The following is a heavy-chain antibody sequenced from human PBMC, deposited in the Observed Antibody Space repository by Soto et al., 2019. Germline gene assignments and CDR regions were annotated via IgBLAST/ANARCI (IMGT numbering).Heavy chain of an antibody. J-gene: IGHJ6*02. V-gene: IGHV2-5*02. D-gene: IGHD2-21*02. Sequence: QITLKESGPTLVKPTQTLTLTCTFPGFSFSSIGEGGGWIRQPPGKALEWLALIYWDDDKRYSPSLKSRLTITKDTSKNQVVLTMTNMDPVDTATYYCVQSRCGGDCLQSYSSHSYYGLDVWGQGTTVTVSS. CDR3: VQSRCGGDCLQSYSSHSYYGLDV. CDR1: GFSFSSIGEG. CDR2: IYWDDDK.